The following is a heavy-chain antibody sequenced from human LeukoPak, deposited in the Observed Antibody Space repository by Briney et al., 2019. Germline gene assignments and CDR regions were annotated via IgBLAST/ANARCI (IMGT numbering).Heavy chain of an antibody. CDR1: GFTFSSYA. V-gene: IGHV3-23*01. CDR2: ISGSGGRP. Sequence: AGGSLRLSCAASGFTFSSYAMSWVRQAPGKGLEWVSAISGSGGRPYYADSVKGRFTISRDNSKNTLYLQMNSLRAEDTAVYYCARHPEPGYCSSTSCHESYFDYWGQGTLVTVSS. CDR3: ARHPEPGYCSSTSCHESYFDY. D-gene: IGHD2-2*01. J-gene: IGHJ4*02.